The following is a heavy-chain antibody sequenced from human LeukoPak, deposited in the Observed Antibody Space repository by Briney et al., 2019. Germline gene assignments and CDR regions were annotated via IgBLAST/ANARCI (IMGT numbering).Heavy chain of an antibody. CDR2: IYTSGST. Sequence: PSETLSLTCTVSGGSISSYYWSWIRQPAGKGLEWIGRIYTSGSTDYNPSLKSRVTMSVDTSKNQFSLKLSSVTAADTAVYYCARDLRGYSSSSSFDYWGQGTLVTVSS. CDR1: GGSISSYY. D-gene: IGHD6-6*01. J-gene: IGHJ4*02. CDR3: ARDLRGYSSSSSFDY. V-gene: IGHV4-4*07.